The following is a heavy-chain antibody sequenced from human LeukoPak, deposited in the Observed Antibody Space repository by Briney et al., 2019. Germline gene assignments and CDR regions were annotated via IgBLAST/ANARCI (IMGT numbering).Heavy chain of an antibody. CDR1: GYTFTGYY. CDR2: INPNSGGT. Sequence: ASVKVSCKASGYTFTGYYMHWVRQAPGQGLEWMGWINPNSGGTNYAQKLQGRVTMTRDTSISTAYMELSRLRSDDTAVYYCARGDPLLRYFDWLPFGYWGXGTLVTVXX. D-gene: IGHD3-9*01. V-gene: IGHV1-2*02. CDR3: ARGDPLLRYFDWLPFGY. J-gene: IGHJ4*02.